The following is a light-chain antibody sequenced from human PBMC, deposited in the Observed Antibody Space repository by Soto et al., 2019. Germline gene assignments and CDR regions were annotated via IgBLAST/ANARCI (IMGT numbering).Light chain of an antibody. CDR3: QQSYSTPIT. V-gene: IGKV1-39*01. CDR1: QSISSY. Sequence: DIQMTQSPSSLSASVGDRVTITCRASQSISSYLNWYQQKPGKAPKLLIYAASSLQSGVPSRFSGSGSGTDFTLTISSXQPEDFATYYCQQSYSTPITFGPGTKVDIK. CDR2: AAS. J-gene: IGKJ3*01.